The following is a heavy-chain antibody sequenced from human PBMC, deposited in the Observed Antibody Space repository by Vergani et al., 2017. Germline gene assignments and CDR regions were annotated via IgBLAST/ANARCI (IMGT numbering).Heavy chain of an antibody. J-gene: IGHJ4*02. Sequence: VQLLESGGGLVQPGGSLRLSCAASGFTFSSYGMHWVRQAPGKGLEWVAVISYDGSNKYYADSVKGRFTISRDNSKNTLYLQMNSLRAEDTAVYYCAKDFHDILTGFPNYLETDYWGQGTLVTVSS. CDR1: GFTFSSYG. D-gene: IGHD3-9*01. CDR3: AKDFHDILTGFPNYLETDY. CDR2: ISYDGSNK. V-gene: IGHV3-30*18.